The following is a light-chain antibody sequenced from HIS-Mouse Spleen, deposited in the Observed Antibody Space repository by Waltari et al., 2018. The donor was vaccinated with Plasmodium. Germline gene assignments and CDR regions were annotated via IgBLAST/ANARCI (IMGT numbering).Light chain of an antibody. Sequence: EIVLTQSPATLSLSPGERATLSCRASQSVSSYLAWYQQKPGQAPRLLIYEASNRATGIPARFSGSGSGTDFTLTISSLEAEDFAVYYCQQRSNWPITFGPGTKVDIK. CDR3: QQRSNWPIT. J-gene: IGKJ3*01. CDR2: EAS. V-gene: IGKV3-11*01. CDR1: QSVSSY.